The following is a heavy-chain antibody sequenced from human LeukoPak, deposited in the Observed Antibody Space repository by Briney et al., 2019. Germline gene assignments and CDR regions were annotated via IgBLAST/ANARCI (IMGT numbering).Heavy chain of an antibody. CDR3: ARVQRFGELFENWFDP. D-gene: IGHD3-10*01. CDR2: IYYSGST. V-gene: IGHV4-39*07. J-gene: IGHJ5*02. CDR1: GGSISSSSYY. Sequence: PSETLSLTCTVSGGSISSSSYYWGWIRQPPGKGLEWIGSIYYSGSTYYNPSLKSRVTISVDTSKNQFSLKLSSVTAADTAVYYCARVQRFGELFENWFDPWGQGTLVTVSS.